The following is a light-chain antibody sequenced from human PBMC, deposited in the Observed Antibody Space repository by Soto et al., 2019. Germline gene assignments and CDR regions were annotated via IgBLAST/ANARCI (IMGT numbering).Light chain of an antibody. CDR2: AAS. Sequence: DIQITQSPSSLSESSGYRFTITCLAIQVISTYLNWYQQKPGKAPKLLIYAASSLQSGVPSRFSGSGSETDFTLTISSLQPEDFATYSCQQSYSTTWTFGQGTKVDIK. CDR1: QVISTY. CDR3: QQSYSTTWT. J-gene: IGKJ1*01. V-gene: IGKV1-39*01.